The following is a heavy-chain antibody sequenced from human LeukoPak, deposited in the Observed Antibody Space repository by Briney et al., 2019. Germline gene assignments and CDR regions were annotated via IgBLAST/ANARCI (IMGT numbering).Heavy chain of an antibody. Sequence: GGSLRLSCAASGFTFSSYWMHWVRQVPGKGLVWVSRINSDGSSTTYADSVKGRFTISRDNAKNTLYLQMNSLRAEDTAMYYCARDLGWLHFDYWGQGTLVTVSS. V-gene: IGHV3-74*01. CDR3: ARDLGWLHFDY. D-gene: IGHD5-12*01. CDR2: INSDGSST. J-gene: IGHJ4*02. CDR1: GFTFSSYW.